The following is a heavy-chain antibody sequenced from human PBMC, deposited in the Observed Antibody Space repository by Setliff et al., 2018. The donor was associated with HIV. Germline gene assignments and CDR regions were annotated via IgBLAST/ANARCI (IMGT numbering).Heavy chain of an antibody. Sequence: ASVNVSCKVSGYTLTKLSIHWVRQGPGKGLEWMGGFDPEDGETIYAQKFQGRVTMTEDTSIDTAYMRMSSLRSEDTAVYYCATRPRDDFWSGFDYWGRGTLVTVSS. CDR2: FDPEDGET. J-gene: IGHJ4*02. CDR3: ATRPRDDFWSGFDY. CDR1: GYTLTKLS. D-gene: IGHD3-3*01. V-gene: IGHV1-24*01.